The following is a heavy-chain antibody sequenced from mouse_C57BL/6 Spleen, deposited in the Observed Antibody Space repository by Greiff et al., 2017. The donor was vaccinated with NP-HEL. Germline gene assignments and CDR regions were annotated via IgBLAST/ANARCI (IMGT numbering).Heavy chain of an antibody. CDR2: IYPGDGDT. Sequence: QVQLKESGPELVKPGASVKISCKASGYAFSSSWMNWVKQRPGKGLEWIGRIYPGDGDTNYNGKFKGKATLTADKSSSTAYMQLSSLTSEDSAVYFCARGGAPDYWGQGTTLTVSS. J-gene: IGHJ2*01. V-gene: IGHV1-82*01. CDR1: GYAFSSSW. CDR3: ARGGAPDY.